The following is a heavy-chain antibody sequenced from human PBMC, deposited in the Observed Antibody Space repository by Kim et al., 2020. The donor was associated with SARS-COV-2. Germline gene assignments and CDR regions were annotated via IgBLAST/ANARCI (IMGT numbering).Heavy chain of an antibody. CDR3: ARESYLMGYFDY. J-gene: IGHJ4*02. CDR1: GGSISSHS. Sequence: SETLSLTCSVSGGSISSHSWSWIRQPPGKGLEWIANVHYSGFTNYKPSLKSRLAISVHTSKNQVSLTLNSATAADTAVYYCARESYLMGYFDYWGQGTLVVVSS. V-gene: IGHV4-59*11. D-gene: IGHD1-26*01. CDR2: VHYSGFT.